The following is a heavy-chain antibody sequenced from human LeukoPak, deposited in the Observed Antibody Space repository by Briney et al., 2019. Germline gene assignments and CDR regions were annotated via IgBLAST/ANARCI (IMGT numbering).Heavy chain of an antibody. V-gene: IGHV1-46*01. CDR1: GYSFTNYY. CDR2: INPSGAST. Sequence: ASVTVSCKASGYSFTNYYMHWVRQAPGQGLEWMGMINPSGASTTYAQNFQGRVAMTRDMSTSTVYMELSSLASEVTAVYYCARTRGYYCDYWGQGTLVTVSS. CDR3: ARTRGYYCDY. J-gene: IGHJ4*02.